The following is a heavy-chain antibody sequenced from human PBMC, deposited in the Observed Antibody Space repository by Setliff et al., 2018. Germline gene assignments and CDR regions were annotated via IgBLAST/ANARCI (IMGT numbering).Heavy chain of an antibody. D-gene: IGHD6-6*01. V-gene: IGHV4-59*08. Sequence: PSETLSLTCTVSGGSISSYYWSWIRQPPGKGLEWIGYIYYSGSTNYNPSLKSRVTISVDTSKNQFSLKLRSVTAADTAVYYCARRATGRPVPEDYWGQGTLVTVSS. CDR2: IYYSGST. J-gene: IGHJ4*02. CDR3: ARRATGRPVPEDY. CDR1: GGSISSYY.